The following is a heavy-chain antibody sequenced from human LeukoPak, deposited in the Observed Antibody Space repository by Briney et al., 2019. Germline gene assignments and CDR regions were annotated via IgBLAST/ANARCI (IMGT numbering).Heavy chain of an antibody. CDR1: GRSFSGYY. CDR2: INHSGST. D-gene: IGHD6-19*01. J-gene: IGHJ4*02. Sequence: SETLSLTCAVYGRSFSGYYWSWIRQPPGKGLEWIGEINHSGSTNYNPSLKSRVTISVDTSKNQFSLKLSSVTAADTAVYYCASDTLGIAVAGRNFDYWGQGTLVTVSS. V-gene: IGHV4-34*01. CDR3: ASDTLGIAVAGRNFDY.